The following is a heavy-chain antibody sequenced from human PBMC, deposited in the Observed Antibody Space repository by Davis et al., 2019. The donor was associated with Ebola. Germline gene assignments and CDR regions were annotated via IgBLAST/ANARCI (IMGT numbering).Heavy chain of an antibody. D-gene: IGHD1-26*01. CDR1: AYTSTTYG. CDR3: ARETGYYGSDYFDY. V-gene: IGHV1-18*01. J-gene: IGHJ4*02. CDR2: INIYNGNT. Sequence: AASVKVSCKASAYTSTTYGISWVRQAPGQGLEWMGWINIYNGNTNYAQRLQGRVTMTTDTSTSTAYMELGSLRSDDTAVYYCARETGYYGSDYFDYWGQGTLVTVSS.